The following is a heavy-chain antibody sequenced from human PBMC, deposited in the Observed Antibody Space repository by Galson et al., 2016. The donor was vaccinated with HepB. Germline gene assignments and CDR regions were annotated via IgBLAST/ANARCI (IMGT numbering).Heavy chain of an antibody. D-gene: IGHD2-15*01. CDR1: GLTFSSCN. Sequence: SLRLSCAVSGLTFSSCNMNWVRQAPGKGLEWVSHISSRTRTTYYADSVKGRFTISRDNAKNSLYLQMNSLRDEDTAVYYCASQWVAVDYWGRGTLVTVSS. J-gene: IGHJ4*02. CDR2: ISSRTRTT. V-gene: IGHV3-48*02. CDR3: ASQWVAVDY.